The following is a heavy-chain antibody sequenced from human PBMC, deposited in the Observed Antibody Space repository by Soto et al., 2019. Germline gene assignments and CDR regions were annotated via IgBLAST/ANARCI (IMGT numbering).Heavy chain of an antibody. CDR2: ISYDGSNK. CDR1: GFTFSSYA. V-gene: IGHV3-30-3*01. CDR3: ARVVGEKLVKEIGYSYASFDY. D-gene: IGHD5-18*01. J-gene: IGHJ4*02. Sequence: GGSLRLSCAASGFTFSSYAMHWVRQAPGKGLEWVAVISYDGSNKYYADSVKGRFTISRDNSKNTLYLQMNSLRAEDTAVYYCARVVGEKLVKEIGYSYASFDYWGQGTMVTVYS.